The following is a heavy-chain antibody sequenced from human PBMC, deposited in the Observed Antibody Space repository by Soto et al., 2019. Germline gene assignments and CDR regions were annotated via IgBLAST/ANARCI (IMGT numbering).Heavy chain of an antibody. J-gene: IGHJ4*02. Sequence: GGSLRLSCAASGFTFSSYWMHWVRQASGKGLVWVSRINSDGSSTSYADSVKGRFTISRDNAKNTLYLQMNSLRAEDTAVYYCARNCGGDCFHPNYWGQGTLVTVSX. CDR2: INSDGSST. D-gene: IGHD2-21*02. CDR1: GFTFSSYW. CDR3: ARNCGGDCFHPNY. V-gene: IGHV3-74*01.